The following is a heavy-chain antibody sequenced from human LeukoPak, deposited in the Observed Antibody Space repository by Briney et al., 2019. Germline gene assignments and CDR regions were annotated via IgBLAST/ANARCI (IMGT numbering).Heavy chain of an antibody. CDR2: INAGNGNT. J-gene: IGHJ4*02. D-gene: IGHD3-3*01. Sequence: ASVKVSCKASGYTFTSYAMHWVRQAPGQRLEWVGWINAGNGNTKYSQKFQGRVTITRDTSASTAYMELSSLRSEDTAVYYCARTQYYDFWSGYYFFDYWGQGTLVTVSS. V-gene: IGHV1-3*01. CDR1: GYTFTSYA. CDR3: ARTQYYDFWSGYYFFDY.